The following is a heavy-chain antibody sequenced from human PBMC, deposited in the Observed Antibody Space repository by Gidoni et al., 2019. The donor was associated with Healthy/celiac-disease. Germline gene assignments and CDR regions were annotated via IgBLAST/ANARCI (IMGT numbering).Heavy chain of an antibody. D-gene: IGHD3-22*01. CDR2: ISWDGGST. Sequence: EVQLVESGGVVVQPGGSLRLSCAASGFTFDDTAMHWVRQAPGKGLEWVALISWDGGSTYYADSVKGRFTIFRDNSKNSLYLQMHSLSAEDTALYYCAKAMGAYYYDSSGYSFDYWGQGTLVTVSS. CDR3: AKAMGAYYYDSSGYSFDY. V-gene: IGHV3-43D*04. J-gene: IGHJ4*02. CDR1: GFTFDDTA.